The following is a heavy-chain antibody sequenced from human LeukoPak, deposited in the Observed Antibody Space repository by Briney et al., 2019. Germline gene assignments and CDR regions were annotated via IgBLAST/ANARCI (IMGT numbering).Heavy chain of an antibody. V-gene: IGHV4-59*01. J-gene: IGHJ4*02. CDR1: GGSISDYC. D-gene: IGHD5-12*01. CDR2: VFYNGST. CDR3: ASERGYSGDTFDY. Sequence: PSETLSLTCTVSGGSISDYCWSWIRQPPGKGLEWVGYVFYNGSTNYNPSLKSRVTISIDTSRIRFSLRLSSVTAADTARYYCASERGYSGDTFDYWGQGNKVTVSS.